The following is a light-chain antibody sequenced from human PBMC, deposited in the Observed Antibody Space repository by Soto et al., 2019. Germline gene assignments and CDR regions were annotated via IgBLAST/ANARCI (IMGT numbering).Light chain of an antibody. V-gene: IGLV1-44*01. CDR2: RNS. CDR1: SSNIGGNT. J-gene: IGLJ2*01. CDR3: AAWDDSLNGPV. Sequence: QPVLTQPPSASGTPGQRVTISCSGSSSNIGGNTVDWYQQVPGTAPELLIYRNSQRPSGVPDRFSGSKSGTSASLAISGLQSEDEADYYCAAWDDSLNGPVFGGGTKVTVL.